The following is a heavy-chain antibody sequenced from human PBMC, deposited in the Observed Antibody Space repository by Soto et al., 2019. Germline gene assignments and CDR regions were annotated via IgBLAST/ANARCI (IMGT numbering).Heavy chain of an antibody. CDR1: GFTFSSYS. CDR2: ISSNSGTI. CDR3: ARDRGGHDAFDI. Sequence: EVQLVESGGGLVQPGGSLRLSCAASGFTFSSYSMNWVRQVPGKGLEWVSYISSNSGTIYYADSVKGRFAISRDDAKNSLYLQMNSLRDEDTAVYFCARDRGGHDAFDIWGQGTMVTVSS. J-gene: IGHJ3*02. V-gene: IGHV3-48*02. D-gene: IGHD2-15*01.